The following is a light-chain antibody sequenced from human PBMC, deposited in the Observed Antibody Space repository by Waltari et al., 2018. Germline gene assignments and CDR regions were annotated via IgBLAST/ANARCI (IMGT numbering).Light chain of an antibody. J-gene: IGLJ3*02. CDR1: PFPNKY. V-gene: IGLV3-10*01. Sequence: YELTPPPSASLSPGQTARITSPGAPFPNKYGFLYQQKSGQPPVLVIYDDDKRPSGIPERFSGSSSGSMATLTITGAQVGDEADYYCYSADGSGDLGVFGGGTKVTVL. CDR3: YSADGSGDLGV. CDR2: DDD.